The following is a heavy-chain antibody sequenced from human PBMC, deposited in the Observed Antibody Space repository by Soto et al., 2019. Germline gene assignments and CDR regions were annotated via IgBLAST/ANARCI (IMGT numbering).Heavy chain of an antibody. Sequence: FKRHSNRASEFTFSNYGMHWVRTKTGKGLEWVAVIWYDGSNKYYADSVKGRFTISRDNSKNTLYLQMNSLRAEDTAVYYCAREGEMATSDAFDIWGQGTMVTVSS. CDR3: AREGEMATSDAFDI. V-gene: IGHV3-33*01. J-gene: IGHJ3*02. CDR1: EFTFSNYG. CDR2: IWYDGSNK. D-gene: IGHD5-12*01.